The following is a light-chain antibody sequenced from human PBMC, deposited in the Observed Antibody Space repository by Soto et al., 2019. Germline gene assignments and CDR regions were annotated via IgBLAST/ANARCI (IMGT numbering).Light chain of an antibody. CDR3: QQVDVYPST. J-gene: IGKJ4*01. CDR1: QGISSF. CDR2: AAS. Sequence: IQVTKSPSALSASVGDRVTITCRASQGISSFLAWYQQKPGKAPNLLIYAASTLQSGVPSRFSGGGSGTDFTLTIDRLQPEDFATYYCQQVDVYPSTFGGGTMVDIK. V-gene: IGKV1-9*01.